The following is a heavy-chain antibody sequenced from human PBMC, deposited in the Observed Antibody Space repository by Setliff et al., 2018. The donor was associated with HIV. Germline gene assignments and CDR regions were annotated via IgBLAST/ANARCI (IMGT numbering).Heavy chain of an antibody. CDR1: GSSISSNYY. Sequence: SETLSLTCTVSGSSISSNYYWSWIRQPAGKGLEWIGRIYSSGSTNYNPSLKSRVTMSVDTSKNQFSLKLSSVTAADTAVYYCARDWPLGYYFYMDVWGKGTTVTVSS. J-gene: IGHJ6*03. CDR3: ARDWPLGYYFYMDV. CDR2: IYSSGST. V-gene: IGHV4-4*07.